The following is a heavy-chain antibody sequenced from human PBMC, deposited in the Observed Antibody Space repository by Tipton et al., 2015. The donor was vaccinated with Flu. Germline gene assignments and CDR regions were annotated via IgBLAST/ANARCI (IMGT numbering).Heavy chain of an antibody. CDR1: GGSTSSFY. CDR2: VYASGST. D-gene: IGHD3-10*01. V-gene: IGHV4-4*07. Sequence: TLSLTCAVSGGSTSSFYWSWIRQPAGKGLEWIGRVYASGSTKYNPSLKSRVTMSVDTSKNEVCLKLSSVTAADTAVYYCARGSGSGTYVIFYFWGQGTLVTVSS. CDR3: ARGSGSGTYVIFYF. J-gene: IGHJ4*02.